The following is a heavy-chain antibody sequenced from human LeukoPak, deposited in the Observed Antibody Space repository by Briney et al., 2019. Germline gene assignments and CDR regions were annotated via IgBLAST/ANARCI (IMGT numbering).Heavy chain of an antibody. V-gene: IGHV3-30*01. D-gene: IGHD5-24*01. CDR2: ISYDGSNK. J-gene: IGHJ4*02. CDR1: GFTFSSYA. CDR3: ARDGDGYNPAPFDY. Sequence: QPGGSLRLSCAASGFTFSSYAMHWVRQAPGKGLEWVAVISYDGSNKYYADSVKGRFTISRDNSKNTLYLQMNSLRAEDTAVYYCARDGDGYNPAPFDYWGQGTLVTVSS.